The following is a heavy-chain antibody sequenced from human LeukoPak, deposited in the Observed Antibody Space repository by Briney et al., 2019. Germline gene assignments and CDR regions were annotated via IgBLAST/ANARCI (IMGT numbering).Heavy chain of an antibody. CDR2: INPNSGGT. Sequence: ASVKVSYKASGYTFTGYYMHWVRQAPGQGLEWMGWINPNSGGTNYAQKFQGRVTMTTDTSTSTAYMELRSLRSDDTAVYYCARDPSTPPAYYYYMDVWGKGTTVTVSS. J-gene: IGHJ6*03. D-gene: IGHD2-2*01. V-gene: IGHV1-2*02. CDR3: ARDPSTPPAYYYYMDV. CDR1: GYTFTGYY.